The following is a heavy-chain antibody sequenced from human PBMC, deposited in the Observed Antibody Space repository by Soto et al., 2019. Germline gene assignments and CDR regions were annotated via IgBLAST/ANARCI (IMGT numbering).Heavy chain of an antibody. V-gene: IGHV3-15*01. CDR1: GFTFSNAW. CDR2: IKSKTDGGTT. J-gene: IGHJ6*03. CDR3: TTDGPSHYGPKYYYYYYMDV. D-gene: IGHD3-10*01. Sequence: PGGSLRLSCAASGFTFSNAWMSWVRQAPGKGLEWVGRIKSKTDGGTTDYAAPVKGRFTISRDDSKNTLYLQMNSLKTEDTAVYYCTTDGPSHYGPKYYYYYYMDVWGKGTTVTVSS.